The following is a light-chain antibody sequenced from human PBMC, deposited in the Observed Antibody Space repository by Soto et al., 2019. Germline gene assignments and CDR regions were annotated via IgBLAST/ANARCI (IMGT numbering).Light chain of an antibody. CDR3: QQYNGWPLT. Sequence: VMTQSPDTLSVSPGERATLSCRASQSVSSNLAWYQQKPGQAPSLLIYDISARATGIPTRFSGSGSGTEFTLTISSLQSEDFAVYYCQQYNGWPLTFGGGTRWIS. CDR2: DIS. CDR1: QSVSSN. V-gene: IGKV3D-15*01. J-gene: IGKJ4*01.